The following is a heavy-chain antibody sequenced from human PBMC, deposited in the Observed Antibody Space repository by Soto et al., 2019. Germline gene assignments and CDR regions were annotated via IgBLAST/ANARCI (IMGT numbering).Heavy chain of an antibody. V-gene: IGHV4-61*01. Sequence: QVQLQESGPGLVRPSETLSLTCSVSGDSVSSGTYYWGWIRQPPGKGLEWIAFVYSSGGYIYNPSLMSQVNMTVATSKYQFSLNLSSVTATDTAMYYCARTMPSLSSPAPALYWGQGTLVTVSS. CDR3: ARTMPSLSSPAPALY. CDR2: VYSSGGY. J-gene: IGHJ4*02. CDR1: GDSVSSGTYY. D-gene: IGHD6-6*01.